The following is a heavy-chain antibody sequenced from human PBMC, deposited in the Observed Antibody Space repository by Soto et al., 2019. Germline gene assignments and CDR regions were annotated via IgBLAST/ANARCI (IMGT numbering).Heavy chain of an antibody. Sequence: GESLKISCKGSGYTFTSYWITWVRQMPGKGLEWMARIDPSDSYTNYSPSFQGHVTISVDKSINTAYLQWSGLKASDTAMYFCARNSYSSRWDFFDYWGQGAMVTVSS. CDR3: ARNSYSSRWDFFDY. D-gene: IGHD6-13*01. CDR2: IDPSDSYT. CDR1: GYTFTSYW. V-gene: IGHV5-10-1*01. J-gene: IGHJ4*02.